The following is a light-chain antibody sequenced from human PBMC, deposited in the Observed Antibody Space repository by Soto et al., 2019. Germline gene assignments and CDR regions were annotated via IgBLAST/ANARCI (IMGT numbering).Light chain of an antibody. Sequence: DIVMTQSPDSLAVSLGERATIKCRSSQSILKSSIKKNSLAWYQQKPGQPPRLLIYWASTRDSGVPDRFSGSGSGTDFTLTITRLQAEDVAVYYCQQYYSSPLTFGGGTKVDIK. CDR3: QQYYSSPLT. CDR1: QSILKSSIKKNS. CDR2: WAS. V-gene: IGKV4-1*01. J-gene: IGKJ4*01.